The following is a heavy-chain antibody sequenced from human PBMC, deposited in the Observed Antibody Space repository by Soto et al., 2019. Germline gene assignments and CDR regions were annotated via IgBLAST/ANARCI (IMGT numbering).Heavy chain of an antibody. CDR2: INPSGGST. J-gene: IGHJ6*02. Sequence: GASVKVSCKASGYTFTSYYMHWVRQAPGQGLEWMGIINPSGGSTSYAQKLQGRVTMTRDTSTSTVYMELSSLRSEDTAVYYCARDVWYCSSTSCYIVGGDYYYYGMDVWGQGTTVTVSS. V-gene: IGHV1-46*01. CDR1: GYTFTSYY. CDR3: ARDVWYCSSTSCYIVGGDYYYYGMDV. D-gene: IGHD2-2*02.